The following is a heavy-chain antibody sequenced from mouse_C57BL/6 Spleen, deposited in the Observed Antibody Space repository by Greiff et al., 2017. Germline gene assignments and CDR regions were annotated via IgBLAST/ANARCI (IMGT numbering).Heavy chain of an antibody. CDR2: IYPGDGDT. D-gene: IGHD2-4*01. CDR3: VPIYYDYDWFAY. V-gene: IGHV1-82*01. Sequence: VQLQQSGPELVKPGASVKISCTASGYAFSSSWMNWVKQRPGKGLEWIGRIYPGDGDTNYTGKFKGKATLTADKSSSTAYMQLSSLTSEDSAVYFCVPIYYDYDWFAYWGQGTLVTVSA. J-gene: IGHJ3*01. CDR1: GYAFSSSW.